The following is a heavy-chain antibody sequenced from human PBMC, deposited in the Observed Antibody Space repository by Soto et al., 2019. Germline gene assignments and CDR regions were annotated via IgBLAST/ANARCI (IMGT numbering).Heavy chain of an antibody. J-gene: IGHJ6*04. V-gene: IGHV5-10-1*01. CDR3: ARHRSDIAAVGNDYYYGMDV. CDR2: IDPSDSYS. Sequence: GESLTISCKGSGYNFTSYWISWVRQMPGKGLEWMGRIDPSDSYSNNSPSFQGHVTISADKSISSAYLQWSSLKASDTAMYYCARHRSDIAAVGNDYYYGMDVWGKGTTVTVSS. D-gene: IGHD6-13*01. CDR1: GYNFTSYW.